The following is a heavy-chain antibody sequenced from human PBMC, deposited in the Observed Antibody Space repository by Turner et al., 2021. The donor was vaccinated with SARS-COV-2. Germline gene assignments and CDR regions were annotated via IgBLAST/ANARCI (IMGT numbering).Heavy chain of an antibody. V-gene: IGHV3-23*04. CDR1: GLTFNNFG. CDR3: AKDAGVEESFFDY. CDR2: ISGSGENT. Sequence: EVQLVESGGGLVQPGGSLRLPCTASGLTFNNFGMSWVRQAPGKGLEWVSTISGSGENTHYAESVKGRFTISRDNSKNTLYLQMNSLRAEDTAIYYCAKDAGVEESFFDYWGQGTLVTVSS. D-gene: IGHD3-10*01. J-gene: IGHJ4*02.